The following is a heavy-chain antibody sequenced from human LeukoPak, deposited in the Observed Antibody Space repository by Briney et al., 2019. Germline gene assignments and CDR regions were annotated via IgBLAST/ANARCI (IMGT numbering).Heavy chain of an antibody. D-gene: IGHD2/OR15-2a*01. CDR2: IKQDGGDK. Sequence: PGGSLRLSCAASGFTFSNYWMTWVRQAPGKGLEWVANIKQDGGDKYYVDSVKGRFTISRDNAKNSLYLQMNSLRAEDTAVYYCARDRGSNRYFAFDIWGRGTMVTVSS. CDR3: ARDRGSNRYFAFDI. CDR1: GFTFSNYW. J-gene: IGHJ3*02. V-gene: IGHV3-7*01.